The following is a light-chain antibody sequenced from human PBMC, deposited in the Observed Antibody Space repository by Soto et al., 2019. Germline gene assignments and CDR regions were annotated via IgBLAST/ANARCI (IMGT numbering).Light chain of an antibody. CDR1: QGISTW. CDR2: TAS. J-gene: IGKJ1*01. Sequence: DIQMTQSPSSVSASVGDSVTITCRASQGISTWLAWYQQKPGKAPKLLIYTASRLQSGVPSRFSGSGSGTNFTLTISSLQPEDFATYYCQQYNSYSWTFGQGTKVEIK. V-gene: IGKV1D-16*01. CDR3: QQYNSYSWT.